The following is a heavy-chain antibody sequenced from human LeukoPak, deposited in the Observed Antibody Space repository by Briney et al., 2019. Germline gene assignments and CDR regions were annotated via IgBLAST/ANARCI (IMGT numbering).Heavy chain of an antibody. D-gene: IGHD3-10*01. Sequence: GGSLRLSCAASGFTFSSYAMSWVRQAPGKGLEWVSGISGSGGSTYYADSVKGRFIISRDNSKNTLYLQTNSLRAEDTAVYFCAKVDFVVIYGSGSYYIDYWGQGTLVTVSS. J-gene: IGHJ4*02. CDR2: ISGSGGST. CDR1: GFTFSSYA. V-gene: IGHV3-23*01. CDR3: AKVDFVVIYGSGSYYIDY.